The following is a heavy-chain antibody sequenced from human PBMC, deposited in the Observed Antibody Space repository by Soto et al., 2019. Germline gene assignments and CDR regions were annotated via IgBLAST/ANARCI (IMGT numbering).Heavy chain of an antibody. D-gene: IGHD3-3*01. J-gene: IGHJ4*02. CDR3: TTGDDFWSGYYTFDY. CDR2: IKSKTDGGTT. CDR1: GFTFSNAW. Sequence: PGGSLRLSCAASGFTFSNAWMNWVRQAPGKGLEWVGRIKSKTDGGTTDYAAPVKGRFTISRDDSKNTLYLQMNSLKTEDTAVYYCTTGDDFWSGYYTFDYWGQGTLVTVSS. V-gene: IGHV3-15*07.